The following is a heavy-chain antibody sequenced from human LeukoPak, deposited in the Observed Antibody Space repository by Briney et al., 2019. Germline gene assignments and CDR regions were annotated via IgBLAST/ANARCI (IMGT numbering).Heavy chain of an antibody. CDR2: IYTSGST. CDR1: GGSISSYY. CDR3: ASEVRTAMVTTFDY. V-gene: IGHV4-4*07. Sequence: SETLSLTCTVSGGSISSYYWSWIRQPAGKGLEWIGRIYTSGSTNYNPSLKSRVTMSVDTSKNQFSLKLSSVTAADTAVYYCASEVRTAMVTTFDYWGQGTLVTVSS. D-gene: IGHD5-18*01. J-gene: IGHJ4*02.